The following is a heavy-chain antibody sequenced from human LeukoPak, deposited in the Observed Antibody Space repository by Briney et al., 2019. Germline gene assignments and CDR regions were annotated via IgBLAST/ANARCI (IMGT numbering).Heavy chain of an antibody. CDR2: ISSSGSTI. Sequence: PGGSLRLPCAASGFTFSSYEMNWVRQAPGKGLEWVSYISSSGSTIYYADSVKGRFTISRGNAKNSLYLQMNSLRAEDTAVYYCARDRGSYYTCFDYWGQGTLVTVSS. CDR1: GFTFSSYE. CDR3: ARDRGSYYTCFDY. V-gene: IGHV3-48*03. D-gene: IGHD3-10*01. J-gene: IGHJ4*02.